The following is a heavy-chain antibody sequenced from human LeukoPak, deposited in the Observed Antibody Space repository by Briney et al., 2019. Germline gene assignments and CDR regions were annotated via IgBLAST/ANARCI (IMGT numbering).Heavy chain of an antibody. CDR3: AKDQSRDTAYDLEY. D-gene: IGHD5-12*01. CDR1: GFSFSGYS. Sequence: GGSLRLSCAASGFSFSGYSMSWVRQAPRRGLEWVSYIYPGGDTTYYADSVNGRFTISRDNSRNILYLEMHDLRVADTATYYCAKDQSRDTAYDLEYWGLGILVTVSS. J-gene: IGHJ4*02. CDR2: IYPGGDTT. V-gene: IGHV3-23*01.